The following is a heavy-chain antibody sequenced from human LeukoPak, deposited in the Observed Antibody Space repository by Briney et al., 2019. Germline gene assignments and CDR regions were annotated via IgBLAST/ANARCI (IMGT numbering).Heavy chain of an antibody. CDR3: AKVAHYYYGSESYYFFEH. V-gene: IGHV3-23*01. Sequence: GGSLRLSCAASGFTFSSYAMTWVRQAPGKGLEWVSAISGSGGSTYYADSVKGRFTISRDNSKNTLYLQINSLRVEDTAIYYCAKVAHYYYGSESYYFFEHWGQGTPVTASS. CDR1: GFTFSSYA. D-gene: IGHD3-10*01. J-gene: IGHJ4*02. CDR2: ISGSGGST.